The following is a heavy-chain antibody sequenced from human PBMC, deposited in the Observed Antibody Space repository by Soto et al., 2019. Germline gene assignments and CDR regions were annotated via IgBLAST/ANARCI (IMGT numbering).Heavy chain of an antibody. CDR3: ARDTAAAGTPYYYYYGMDV. Sequence: GASVKVSCKASGCTFSSYAISWVRQAPGQGLEWMGGIIPILGTANYAQKFQGRVTITADESTSTAYMELSSLRSEDTAVYYCARDTAAAGTPYYYYYGMDVWGQGTTVTVSS. D-gene: IGHD6-13*01. CDR1: GCTFSSYA. CDR2: IIPILGTA. J-gene: IGHJ6*02. V-gene: IGHV1-69*13.